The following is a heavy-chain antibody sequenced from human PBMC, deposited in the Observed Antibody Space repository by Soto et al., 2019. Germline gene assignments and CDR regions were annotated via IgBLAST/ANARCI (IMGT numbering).Heavy chain of an antibody. CDR3: ARGAAAGADYGMDV. J-gene: IGHJ6*02. Sequence: SETLSLTCTVSGGSISSYYWSWIRQATGKGLEWIGRIYTSGGTNYNPSLKSRVTMSVDTSKKQFSLKLSSVTAADTAVYYCARGAAAGADYGMDVWGQGTTVTVS. V-gene: IGHV4-4*07. CDR2: IYTSGGT. CDR1: GGSISSYY. D-gene: IGHD6-13*01.